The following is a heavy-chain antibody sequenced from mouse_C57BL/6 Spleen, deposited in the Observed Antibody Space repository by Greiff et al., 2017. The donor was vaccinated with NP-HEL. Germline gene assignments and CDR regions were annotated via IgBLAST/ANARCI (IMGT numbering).Heavy chain of an antibody. CDR2: IRDGGSYT. V-gene: IGHV5-4*01. CDR1: GFTFSSYA. J-gene: IGHJ3*01. D-gene: IGHD2-1*01. Sequence: EVQGVESGGGLVKPGGSLKLSCAASGFTFSSYAMSWVRQTPVKRLEWVATIRDGGSYTYYPDNVKGRFTISRDNAKNNLYLQMSHLKSEDTAMYYCARVPTDLLWFAYWGQGTLVTVSA. CDR3: ARVPTDLLWFAY.